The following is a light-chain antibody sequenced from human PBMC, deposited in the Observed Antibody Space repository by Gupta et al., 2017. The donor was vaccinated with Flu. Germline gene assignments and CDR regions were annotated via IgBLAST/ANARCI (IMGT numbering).Light chain of an antibody. CDR1: SSDIGSYYY. V-gene: IGLV2-8*01. Sequence: QSALTQPPSASGSPGQSVTISCTGTSSDIGSYYYVSWYQQHPGKAPKLIISEVTRRPSGVPDRFSGSKSGNTASLTVSGLQAEDEADYYWSSYEGNNNGVVFGGGTNLTVL. J-gene: IGLJ2*01. CDR3: SSYEGNNNGVV. CDR2: EVT.